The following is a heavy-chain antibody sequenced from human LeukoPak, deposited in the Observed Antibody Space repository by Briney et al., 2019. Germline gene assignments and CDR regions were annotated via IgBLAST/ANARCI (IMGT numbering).Heavy chain of an antibody. D-gene: IGHD3-3*01. CDR3: AREVEGLRP. Sequence: GGSLRLSCAASGFTVSSSYMCWVRQAPGKGLEWVSMIFSGGSTYYADSVKGRFTISRDNSKNTLYLQMNSLRAEDTAVYFCAREVEGLRPWAQGALVTVSS. V-gene: IGHV3-66*02. J-gene: IGHJ5*02. CDR1: GFTVSSSY. CDR2: IFSGGST.